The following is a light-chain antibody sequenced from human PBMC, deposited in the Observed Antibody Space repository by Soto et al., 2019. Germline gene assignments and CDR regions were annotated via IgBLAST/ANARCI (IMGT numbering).Light chain of an antibody. CDR3: QQYNNWPRT. Sequence: EILLTQSPVTLSLSPGERATLSCRASQSVSSNLAWYQQKPGQAPRLLIYGASTRATGIPARFSGSGSGTEFTLTISSLQSEDFAVYYCQQYNNWPRTFGQGTKVDI. CDR1: QSVSSN. V-gene: IGKV3-15*01. J-gene: IGKJ1*01. CDR2: GAS.